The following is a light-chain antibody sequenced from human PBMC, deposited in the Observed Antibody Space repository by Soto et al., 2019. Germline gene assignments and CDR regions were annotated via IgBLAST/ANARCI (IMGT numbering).Light chain of an antibody. J-gene: IGKJ4*01. CDR3: QQYNTYPLT. Sequence: DIHITQSPSTLSTSVGDRVTITCRASQSIGTWLAWFQQKPGKAPKLLIYDASSLESGVPSRFRASGSGTDFTLTISSLQPDDFATYFCQQYNTYPLTFGGGTKVDIK. V-gene: IGKV1-5*01. CDR1: QSIGTW. CDR2: DAS.